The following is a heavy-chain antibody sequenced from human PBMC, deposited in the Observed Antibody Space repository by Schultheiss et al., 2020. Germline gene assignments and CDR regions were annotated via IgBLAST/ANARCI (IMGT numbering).Heavy chain of an antibody. J-gene: IGHJ4*02. CDR3: AKGVQVGAFDY. D-gene: IGHD1-26*01. V-gene: IGHV3-30*18. Sequence: GGSLRLSCAASGFTFSSYGMHWVRQAPGKGLEWVAVISYDGSNKYYADSVKGRFTISRDYSKNTVYLEMNSLRAEDTALYYCAKGVQVGAFDYWGQGTLVNGYS. CDR1: GFTFSSYG. CDR2: ISYDGSNK.